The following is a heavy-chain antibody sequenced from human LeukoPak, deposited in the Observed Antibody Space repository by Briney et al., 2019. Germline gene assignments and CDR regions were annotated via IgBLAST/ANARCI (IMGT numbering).Heavy chain of an antibody. CDR1: GGSISSSSYY. V-gene: IGHV4-39*02. J-gene: IGHJ4*02. CDR3: ARERAGMYSSGWAFDY. CDR2: IYYSGST. Sequence: SETLSLTCTVSGGSISSSSYYWGWIRQPPGTGLEWIGSIYYSGSTYYNPSLKSRVTISVDTSKNQFSLKLSSVTAADTAVYYCARERAGMYSSGWAFDYWGQGTLVTVSS. D-gene: IGHD6-19*01.